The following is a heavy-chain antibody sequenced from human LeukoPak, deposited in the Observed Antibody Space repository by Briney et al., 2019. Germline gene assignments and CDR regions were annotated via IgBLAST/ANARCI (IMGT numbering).Heavy chain of an antibody. CDR3: ARATYGYRAICYFDY. J-gene: IGHJ4*02. D-gene: IGHD5-12*01. V-gene: IGHV4-34*01. CDR1: GGSFSGYY. CDR2: INHSGST. Sequence: PSETLSLTCAVYGGSFSGYYWSWIRQPPGEGMEWIGEINHSGSTNYNPSLKSRVTISVDTSKNQFSLKLSSVTAADTAVYYCARATYGYRAICYFDYWGQGTLVTVSS.